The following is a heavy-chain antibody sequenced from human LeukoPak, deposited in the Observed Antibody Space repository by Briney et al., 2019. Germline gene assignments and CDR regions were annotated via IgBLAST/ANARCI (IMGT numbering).Heavy chain of an antibody. J-gene: IGHJ4*02. CDR1: GFTFSSYW. Sequence: GGSLRLSCAASGFTFSSYWMSWVRQAPGKGLEWVANIKQDGSEKYYVDSVKGRFTISRDNAKNSLYLQMNSLRAEDTAVYYCARDWSLGYCSSTSCLSFDYWGQGTLVTVSS. CDR3: ARDWSLGYCSSTSCLSFDY. CDR2: IKQDGSEK. V-gene: IGHV3-7*01. D-gene: IGHD2-2*01.